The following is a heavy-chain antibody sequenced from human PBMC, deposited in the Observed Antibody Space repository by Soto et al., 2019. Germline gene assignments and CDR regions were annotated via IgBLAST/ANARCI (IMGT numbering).Heavy chain of an antibody. Sequence: QVQLVQSGAEVKKPGASVKVSCKASGYTFTSYGISWVRQAPGQGLEWMGWISAYNGNTNYAQKLKGRVTMTTDTTTSTADMELRSLRPDDTAAYYCARDGAVGENYYYYGMDVWGQGTTVTVSS. J-gene: IGHJ6*02. CDR3: ARDGAVGENYYYYGMDV. D-gene: IGHD3-16*01. CDR1: GYTFTSYG. V-gene: IGHV1-18*01. CDR2: ISAYNGNT.